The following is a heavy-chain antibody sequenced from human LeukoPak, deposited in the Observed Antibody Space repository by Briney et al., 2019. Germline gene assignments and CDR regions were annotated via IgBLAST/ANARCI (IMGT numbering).Heavy chain of an antibody. CDR2: IYHSGSI. Sequence: SETLSLTCAVSGDSISSSNWWSWVRQPPGKGLEWIGEIYHSGSINYNPSLKSRVTISVDTSKNQFSLKLSSVTAADTAVYYCARGVAVAGIRYGMDVWGQGTTVTVSS. J-gene: IGHJ6*02. CDR3: ARGVAVAGIRYGMDV. CDR1: GDSISSSNW. V-gene: IGHV4-4*02. D-gene: IGHD6-19*01.